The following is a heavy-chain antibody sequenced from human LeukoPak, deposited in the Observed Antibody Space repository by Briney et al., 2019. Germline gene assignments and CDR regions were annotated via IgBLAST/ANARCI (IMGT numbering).Heavy chain of an antibody. Sequence: ASVKVSCKASGYTFTGYYMHWVRQAPGQGLEWMGWINPNSGGTNYAQKFQGRVTMTRDTSISTAYMELSRLRSDDTAVYYCAREWGSSSWFNWFDPWGQRTLVTVSS. V-gene: IGHV1-2*02. D-gene: IGHD6-13*01. CDR2: INPNSGGT. J-gene: IGHJ5*02. CDR1: GYTFTGYY. CDR3: AREWGSSSWFNWFDP.